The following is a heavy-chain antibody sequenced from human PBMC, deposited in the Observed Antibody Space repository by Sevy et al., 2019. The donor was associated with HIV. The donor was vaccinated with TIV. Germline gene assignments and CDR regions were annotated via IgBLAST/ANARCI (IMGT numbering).Heavy chain of an antibody. CDR2: IKQDGTEA. D-gene: IGHD3-16*01. Sequence: GGSLRLSCAASGFTFSTYWMTWVRQAPGKGLEWVAYIKQDGTEAYYVDAVRGRFTVSRDNSHKSFFLQMTSLRDEDTAVYYCARGLADWGSFHYSLWGQGTPVTVPS. CDR3: ARGLADWGSFHYSL. CDR1: GFTFSTYW. J-gene: IGHJ4*02. V-gene: IGHV3-7*01.